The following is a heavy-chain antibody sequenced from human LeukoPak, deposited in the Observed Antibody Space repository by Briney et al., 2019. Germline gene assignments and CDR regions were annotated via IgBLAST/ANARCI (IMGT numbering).Heavy chain of an antibody. V-gene: IGHV4-59*01. CDR3: ARARDDFWSGSSYYFDY. CDR2: IYYSGST. J-gene: IGHJ4*02. D-gene: IGHD3-3*01. Sequence: PSETLSLTCTVSGGSISSYYWSWIRQPPGKGLEWIGYIYYSGSTNYNPSLKSRVTISVDTSKNQFSLKLSSVTAADTAVYYCARARDDFWSGSSYYFDYWGQGTLVTVSS. CDR1: GGSISSYY.